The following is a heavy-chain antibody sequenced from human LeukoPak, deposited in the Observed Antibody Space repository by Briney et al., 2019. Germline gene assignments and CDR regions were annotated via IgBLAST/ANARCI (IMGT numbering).Heavy chain of an antibody. J-gene: IGHJ3*02. D-gene: IGHD6-19*01. V-gene: IGHV1-2*02. CDR3: ARGKWLGGDAFDI. Sequence: ASVKVSCKASGYTFTGDYMHWVRQAPGQGLEWMGWINPKSGGTNYAQKFQGRVTMTRDTSISTAYMELSRLRSDDTAVYYCARGKWLGGDAFDIWGQGTMVTVSS. CDR1: GYTFTGDY. CDR2: INPKSGGT.